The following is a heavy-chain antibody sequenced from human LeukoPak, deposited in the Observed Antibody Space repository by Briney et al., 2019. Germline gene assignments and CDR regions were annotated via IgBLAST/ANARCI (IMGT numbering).Heavy chain of an antibody. CDR2: TYYRSTWYN. CDR1: ADSVSSNSVT. V-gene: IGHV6-1*01. J-gene: IGHJ5*02. Sequence: SQTLSLTCAISADSVSSNSVTWNWIRQSPSRDLEWLGRTYYRSTWYNDYAVSVRGRITVNPDTSKNQFSLHLNSVTPEDTAVYYCARRLTQYDCFDPWGQGILVTVSS. D-gene: IGHD2-2*01. CDR3: ARRLTQYDCFDP.